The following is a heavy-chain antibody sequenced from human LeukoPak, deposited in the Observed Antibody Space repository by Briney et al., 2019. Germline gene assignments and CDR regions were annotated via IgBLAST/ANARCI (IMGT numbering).Heavy chain of an antibody. J-gene: IGHJ5*02. CDR2: ISAYNGNT. CDR3: VRIYYYDSGTSSNWFDP. CDR1: GYTFTSYG. V-gene: IGHV1-18*01. D-gene: IGHD3-10*01. Sequence: ASVKVSCKASGYTFTSYGISWVRQAPGQGLEWMGWISAYNGNTNYAQKLQGRVTLTKNTSISTAYMELSSLRSEDTAVYYCVRIYYYDSGTSSNWFDPWGQGTLVTVSS.